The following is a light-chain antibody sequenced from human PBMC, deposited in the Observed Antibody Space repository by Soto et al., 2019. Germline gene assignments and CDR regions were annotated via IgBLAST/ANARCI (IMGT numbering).Light chain of an antibody. Sequence: QSVLSQPASVSGSPGQSITISCTGTRSDLGIYNLVSWYQKHPGKDPKLIISKVTQRPSGVPSRFSGSRSGSAASLTISGLQTEDEDDCYCCSYAGSRSYVFGTGSKLTGL. CDR2: KVT. J-gene: IGLJ1*01. V-gene: IGLV2-23*02. CDR1: RSDLGIYNL. CDR3: CSYAGSRSYV.